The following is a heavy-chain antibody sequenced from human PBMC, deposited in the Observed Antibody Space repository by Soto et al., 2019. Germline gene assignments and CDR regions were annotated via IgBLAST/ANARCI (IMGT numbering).Heavy chain of an antibody. D-gene: IGHD3-10*01. CDR3: ARATLWFGEPHNVVYYGMDV. CDR1: GGTFSGYY. J-gene: IGHJ6*02. CDR2: INHSGST. Sequence: SETLSLTCAVYGGTFSGYYWSWIRQPPGQGREWIGEINHSGSTNYKPSLKSRVTISVDTSKNQLSLKLSSVTAADTAVYYCARATLWFGEPHNVVYYGMDVWGQGTTVTVSS. V-gene: IGHV4-34*01.